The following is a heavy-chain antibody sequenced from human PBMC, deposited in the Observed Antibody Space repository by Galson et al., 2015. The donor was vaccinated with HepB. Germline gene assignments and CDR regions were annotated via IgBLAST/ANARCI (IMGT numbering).Heavy chain of an antibody. V-gene: IGHV1-69*13. CDR1: RNSFNTYG. CDR2: IIPFSGTI. D-gene: IGHD5-12*01. J-gene: IGHJ4*02. Sequence: SVKVSCKASRNSFNTYGITWVRQAPGQGLEWMGGIIPFSGTINYAQKFQGRVTISADGSTSTAYMELSSLRSEDTAVYFCARKVARPPVEYYFDFWGQGTLVTVSS. CDR3: ARKVARPPVEYYFDF.